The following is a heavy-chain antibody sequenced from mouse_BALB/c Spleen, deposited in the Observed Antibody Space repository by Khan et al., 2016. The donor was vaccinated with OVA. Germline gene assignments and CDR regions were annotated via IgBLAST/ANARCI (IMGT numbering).Heavy chain of an antibody. D-gene: IGHD2-4*01. CDR2: ISYSGNT. CDR1: GYSITSEYT. Sequence: VQLQQSGPGLVKPSQSLSLTCTVTGYSITSEYTWNWIRQFPGNKLEWMGFISYSGNTRYNPSLKSRTSITRDTSKNQFFLQLNSVTSEDTATYYGARKDYYDYDPFPYWGQGTLVTVSA. CDR3: ARKDYYDYDPFPY. J-gene: IGHJ3*01. V-gene: IGHV3-2*02.